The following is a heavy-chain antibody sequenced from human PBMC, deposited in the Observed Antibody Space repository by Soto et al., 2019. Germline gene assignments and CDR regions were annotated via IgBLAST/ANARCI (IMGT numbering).Heavy chain of an antibody. CDR1: GGSFSGYY. Sequence: QVQLQQWGAGLLKPSETLSLNCAVYGGSFSGYYWSWIRQPPGKGLEWLGEINDRGSINYNPPLKTRVTMSVDTSKTQFALKLSSVTAADTAVLYCARGSRMRIPAASGRDYYYHGLDVWGQGTAVTVSS. D-gene: IGHD2-15*01. CDR2: INDRGSI. CDR3: ARGSRMRIPAASGRDYYYHGLDV. J-gene: IGHJ6*02. V-gene: IGHV4-34*01.